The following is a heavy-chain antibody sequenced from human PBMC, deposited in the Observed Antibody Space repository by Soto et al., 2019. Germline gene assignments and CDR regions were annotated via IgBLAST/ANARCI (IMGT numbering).Heavy chain of an antibody. CDR1: GFTFSSYA. J-gene: IGHJ5*02. CDR3: AGIAAAGNDENWFDP. V-gene: IGHV3-64*04. D-gene: IGHD6-13*01. Sequence: TGGSLRLSCSASGFTFSSYAMHWVRQAPGKGLEYVSAINSNGGSTYYADSVKGRFTISRDNSKNSLYLQMNSLRAEDTAVYYCAGIAAAGNDENWFDPWGQGTLVTVSS. CDR2: INSNGGST.